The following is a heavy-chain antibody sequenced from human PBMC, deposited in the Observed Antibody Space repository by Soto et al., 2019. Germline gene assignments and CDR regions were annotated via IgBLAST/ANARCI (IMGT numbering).Heavy chain of an antibody. CDR3: VREDGVVGASSAFDS. CDR1: GFALTTYT. V-gene: IGHV3-21*01. Sequence: VGSLRLSGVASGFALTTYTMNWVCQGPGTGLEWVSSINGRSNYKYYSDSVKGRFTVSRDNAQNSLFLQMSRLGPEDTAVYYCVREDGVVGASSAFDSWGQGTLVTVSS. CDR2: INGRSNYK. D-gene: IGHD1-26*01. J-gene: IGHJ4*02.